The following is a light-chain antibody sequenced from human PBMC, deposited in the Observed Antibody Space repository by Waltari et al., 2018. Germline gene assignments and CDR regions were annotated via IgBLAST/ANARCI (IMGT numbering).Light chain of an antibody. CDR3: QQYNRWPPIT. CDR2: DAS. J-gene: IGKJ5*01. Sequence: EVVMTQSPVTLSVSPGGRATLSCRASESIATNLAWYQPRRGQAPRLLIFDASFRATSISGRFSGSGSGTEFTLTISSLQSDDSAVYYCQQYNRWPPITFGQGTRLEIK. CDR1: ESIATN. V-gene: IGKV3-15*01.